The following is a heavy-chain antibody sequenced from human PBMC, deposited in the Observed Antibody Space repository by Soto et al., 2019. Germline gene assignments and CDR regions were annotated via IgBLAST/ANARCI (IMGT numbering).Heavy chain of an antibody. CDR3: ARDRYASSGYYYLSNAFDI. D-gene: IGHD3-22*01. Sequence: NPSETLSLTCTVSGGSISSGDYYWSWIRQPPGKGLEWIGYIYYSGSTYYNPSLKSRVTISVDTSKNQFSLKLSSVTAADTAVYYCARDRYASSGYYYLSNAFDIWGQGTMVTVSS. CDR2: IYYSGST. CDR1: GGSISSGDYY. J-gene: IGHJ3*02. V-gene: IGHV4-30-4*01.